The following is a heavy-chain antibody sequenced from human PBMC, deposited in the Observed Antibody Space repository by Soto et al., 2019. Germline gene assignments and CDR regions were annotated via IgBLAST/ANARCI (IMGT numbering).Heavy chain of an antibody. Sequence: SETLSLTCTVSGGSISSSGYYWNWVRQHPGKDLEWIGYMHYSGNANYNPSLRSRITISLDTSKNQFSLKLSSVTAADTAVYYCSGIPSFFGHYGWFDPWGQRTPVTVSS. CDR3: SGIPSFFGHYGWFDP. D-gene: IGHD3-10*01. J-gene: IGHJ5*02. CDR1: GGSISSSGYY. CDR2: MHYSGNA. V-gene: IGHV4-31*03.